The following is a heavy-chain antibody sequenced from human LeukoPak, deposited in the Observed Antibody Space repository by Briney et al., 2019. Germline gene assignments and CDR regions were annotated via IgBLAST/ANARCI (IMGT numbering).Heavy chain of an antibody. D-gene: IGHD3-22*01. J-gene: IGHJ6*02. CDR3: AKGGRYYYDSSGYYYDPSGYYYGMDV. CDR2: ISGDGGST. Sequence: GGSLRLSCAASGFTFDDYAMHWVRQAPGEGLEWVSLISGDGGSTYYADSVKGRFTISRDNSKNSLYLQMNSLRTEDTALYYCAKGGRYYYDSSGYYYDPSGYYYGMDVWGQGTTVTVSS. CDR1: GFTFDDYA. V-gene: IGHV3-43*02.